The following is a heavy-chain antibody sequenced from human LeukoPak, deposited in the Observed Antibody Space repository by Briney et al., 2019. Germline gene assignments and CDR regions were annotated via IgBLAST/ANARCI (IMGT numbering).Heavy chain of an antibody. CDR2: ISYDGSKE. Sequence: GGSLRLSCAAPGFTFSSYGMHWVRQAPGKGLEWVALISYDGSKEYYADSVKGRFTIARDNSQDTLFLQMSSLRPEDTALYFCVRAIFGDSVAFEIWGQGTMVVVSS. D-gene: IGHD5/OR15-5a*01. CDR3: VRAIFGDSVAFEI. CDR1: GFTFSSYG. V-gene: IGHV3-30*03. J-gene: IGHJ3*02.